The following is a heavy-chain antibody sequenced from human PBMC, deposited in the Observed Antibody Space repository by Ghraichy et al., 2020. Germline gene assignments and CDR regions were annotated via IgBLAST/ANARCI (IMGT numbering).Heavy chain of an antibody. J-gene: IGHJ3*02. D-gene: IGHD2-21*02. CDR1: GGSFSGYY. CDR3: ARGRTLYIVVVTAILSRDRAFDI. V-gene: IGHV4-34*01. CDR2: INHSGST. Sequence: SETLSLTCAVYGGSFSGYYWSWIRQPPGKGLEWIGEINHSGSTNYNPSLKSRVTISVDTSKNQFSLKLSSVTAADTAVYYCARGRTLYIVVVTAILSRDRAFDIWGQGTMVTVSS.